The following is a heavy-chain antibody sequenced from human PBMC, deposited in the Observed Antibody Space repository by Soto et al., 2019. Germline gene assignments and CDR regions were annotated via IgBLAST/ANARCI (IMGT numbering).Heavy chain of an antibody. J-gene: IGHJ4*02. Sequence: GESLKISCKGSGYSFTSYWIGWVRQMPGKGLEWMGIIYPGDSDTRYSPSFQGQVTISADKSISTAYLQWSSLKASDTAMYYCAISSAIYGSGSYYPGYWGQGTLVTVSS. CDR3: AISSAIYGSGSYYPGY. CDR1: GYSFTSYW. CDR2: IYPGDSDT. D-gene: IGHD3-10*01. V-gene: IGHV5-51*01.